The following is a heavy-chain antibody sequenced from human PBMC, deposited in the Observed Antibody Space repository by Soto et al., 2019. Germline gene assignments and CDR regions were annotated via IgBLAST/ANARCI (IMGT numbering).Heavy chain of an antibody. CDR1: GFTFSSYA. Sequence: EVQLLESGGGLVQPGGSLRLSCAASGFTFSSYAMSWVRQAPGKGLEWVSAISGSGGSTYYADSVKGRFTISRDNSKNTLELQMNSLRAEDTALYYCASTHMDPRRDRAFDIWGQGTMVTVSS. CDR2: ISGSGGST. D-gene: IGHD2-21*01. CDR3: ASTHMDPRRDRAFDI. V-gene: IGHV3-23*01. J-gene: IGHJ3*02.